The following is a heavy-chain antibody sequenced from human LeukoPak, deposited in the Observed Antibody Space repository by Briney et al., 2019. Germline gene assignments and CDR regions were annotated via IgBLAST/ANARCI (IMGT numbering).Heavy chain of an antibody. D-gene: IGHD3-22*01. V-gene: IGHV1-46*01. J-gene: IGHJ4*02. CDR3: ARTYYYDSSGYPPDY. CDR1: GYTFTNYY. CDR2: INPNGGST. Sequence: ASVKVSCKASGYTFTNYYMHWVRQAPGQGLEWMGIINPNGGSTSYAQKFQGRVTMTRDTSTSTAYMELRSLRSDDTAVYYCARTYYYDSSGYPPDYWGQGTLVTVSS.